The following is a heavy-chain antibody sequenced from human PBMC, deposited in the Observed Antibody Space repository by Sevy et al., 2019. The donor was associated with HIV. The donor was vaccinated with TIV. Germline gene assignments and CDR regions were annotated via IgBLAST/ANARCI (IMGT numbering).Heavy chain of an antibody. CDR1: GFTFSNYA. V-gene: IGHV3-23*01. CDR2: ISGSGATT. CDR3: AKFPGTYSIVSAFDM. Sequence: GGSLRLYCRGSGFTFSNYAMSWVRQAPGKGLKWLSGISGSGATTYDADSAKGRFTISRDNSKNTLFLQMNSLTAEDTVVYYCAKFPGTYSIVSAFDMWGQGTLVTVSS. J-gene: IGHJ3*02. D-gene: IGHD3-10*01.